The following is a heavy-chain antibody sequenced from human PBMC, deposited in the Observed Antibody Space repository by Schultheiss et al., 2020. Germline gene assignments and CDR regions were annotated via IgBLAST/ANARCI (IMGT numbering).Heavy chain of an antibody. CDR1: GGSISSGSYY. D-gene: IGHD1-1*01. Sequence: SETLSLTCTVSGGSISSGSYYWSWIRQPAGKGLEWIGRIYTSGSTNYNPSLKSLFTISLDTSKNQFSLRLNSVTAADTAVYYCARDRNSPGNDYYYYGMDVWGQGTTVTVSS. CDR3: ARDRNSPGNDYYYYGMDV. J-gene: IGHJ6*02. CDR2: IYTSGST. V-gene: IGHV4-61*02.